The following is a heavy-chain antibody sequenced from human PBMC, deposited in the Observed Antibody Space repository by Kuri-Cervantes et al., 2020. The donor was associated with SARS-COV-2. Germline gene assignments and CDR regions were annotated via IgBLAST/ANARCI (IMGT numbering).Heavy chain of an antibody. V-gene: IGHV3-7*03. CDR2: IRQDGSEK. CDR1: GFTFRSYW. J-gene: IGHJ3*01. D-gene: IGHD2-21*01. CDR3: AKIAHVVVIAGAFDL. Sequence: GESLKISCAASGFTFRSYWMSWVRQAPGKGLEWVANIRQDGSEKYYVDSVKGRFTISRDNAKNSLYLQMNSLRAEDTAVYYCAKIAHVVVIAGAFDLWGQGTMVTVSS.